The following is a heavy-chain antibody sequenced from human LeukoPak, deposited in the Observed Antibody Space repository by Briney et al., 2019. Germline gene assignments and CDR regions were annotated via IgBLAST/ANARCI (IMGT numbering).Heavy chain of an antibody. V-gene: IGHV4-59*01. J-gene: IGHJ4*02. Sequence: SETLSLTCTVSGDSISSYYWSWIRQPPGKGLEWIGYIYYSGSTNYNPSLKSRVTISVDTSKNQFSLKLRPVTAADTAVYYCARSYGSYDSSGFDYWGQGTLVTVSS. CDR2: IYYSGST. CDR1: GDSISSYY. D-gene: IGHD3-22*01. CDR3: ARSYGSYDSSGFDY.